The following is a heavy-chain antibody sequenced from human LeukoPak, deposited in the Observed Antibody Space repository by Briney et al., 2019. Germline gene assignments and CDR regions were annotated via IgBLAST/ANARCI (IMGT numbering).Heavy chain of an antibody. D-gene: IGHD3-22*01. CDR2: IYYSGST. Sequence: PSETLSLTCTVSGGSISSSSYYWGWIRQPPGRGLEWIGSIYYSGSTYYNPSLKSRVTISVDTSKNQFSLKLSSVTAADTAVYYCAREESSTMTHYWGQGTLVTVPS. CDR1: GGSISSSSYY. J-gene: IGHJ4*02. V-gene: IGHV4-39*02. CDR3: AREESSTMTHY.